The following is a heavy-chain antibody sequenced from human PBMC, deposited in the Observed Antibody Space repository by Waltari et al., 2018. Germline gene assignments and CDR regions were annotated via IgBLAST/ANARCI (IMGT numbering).Heavy chain of an antibody. CDR3: ARARSDYAKFDY. CDR1: GGSIRSHY. CDR2: IYYSGST. Sequence: QVQLQESGPGLVKPSETLSLTCTVSGGSIRSHYWSWIRQPPGKGLEWIGYIYYSGSTNYNPSLKSRVTISVDTSKNQFSLKLSSVTAADTAVYYCARARSDYAKFDYWGQGTLVTVSS. D-gene: IGHD4-17*01. J-gene: IGHJ4*02. V-gene: IGHV4-59*11.